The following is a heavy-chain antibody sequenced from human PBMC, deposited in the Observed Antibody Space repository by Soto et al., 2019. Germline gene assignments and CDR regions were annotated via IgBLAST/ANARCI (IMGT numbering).Heavy chain of an antibody. V-gene: IGHV3-23*01. J-gene: IGHJ4*02. CDR1: GFTFSSHA. Sequence: EVQLLESGGGLVQPGGSLGLSCAASGFTFSSHAMRWVRQAPGKGLEWVPSISGSGPNTNYAVSVRGRFTISRDNSRNTLFLQMNSLRAEDSAVYYCAKSGTGSYETDSWGQGTLVTVSS. D-gene: IGHD1-1*01. CDR2: ISGSGPNT. CDR3: AKSGTGSYETDS.